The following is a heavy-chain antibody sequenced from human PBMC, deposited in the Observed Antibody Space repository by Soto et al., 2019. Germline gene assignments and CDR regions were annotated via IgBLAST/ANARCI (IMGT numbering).Heavy chain of an antibody. CDR2: IWYDGSNK. V-gene: IGHV3-33*01. CDR3: ARDLGYFDY. Sequence: QVQLVESGGGVAQPGRSLRLSCAASGFTFSSYGMHWVRQAPGKGLEWVAVIWYDGSNKYYADSVKGRFTISRDNSKNTLYLQMNSLRAEDTAVYYCARDLGYFDYWGQGTLVTVSS. J-gene: IGHJ4*02. CDR1: GFTFSSYG.